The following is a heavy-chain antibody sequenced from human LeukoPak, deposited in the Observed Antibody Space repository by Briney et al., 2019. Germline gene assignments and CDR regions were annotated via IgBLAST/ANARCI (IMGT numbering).Heavy chain of an antibody. J-gene: IGHJ4*02. D-gene: IGHD3-10*01. Sequence: ASVKVSCKGSGYTFTSYGISWVRQAPGQGLEWMGWISAYNGNTNYAQKLQGRVTMTTDTSTSTAYMELRSLRSDDTAVYYCAREGYYYGSGSYQGDYWGQGTLVTVSS. CDR1: GYTFTSYG. CDR3: AREGYYYGSGSYQGDY. V-gene: IGHV1-18*04. CDR2: ISAYNGNT.